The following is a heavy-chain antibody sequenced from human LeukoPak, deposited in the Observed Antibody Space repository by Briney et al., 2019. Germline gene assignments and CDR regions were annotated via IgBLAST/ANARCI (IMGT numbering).Heavy chain of an antibody. CDR3: ARDTSTVTHWYFDL. D-gene: IGHD4-17*01. Sequence: SVKVSCKASGGTFRSYAISWVRQAPGQGLEWMGGIIPIFGTANYAQKFQGRVTITADKSTSTAYMELSSLRSEDTAVYYCARDTSTVTHWYFDLWGRGTLVTVSS. J-gene: IGHJ2*01. CDR1: GGTFRSYA. CDR2: IIPIFGTA. V-gene: IGHV1-69*06.